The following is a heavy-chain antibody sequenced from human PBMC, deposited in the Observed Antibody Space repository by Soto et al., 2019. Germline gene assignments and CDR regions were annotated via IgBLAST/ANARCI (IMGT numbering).Heavy chain of an antibody. D-gene: IGHD2-2*02. CDR1: GFTFNDHT. J-gene: IGHJ4*02. Sequence: LRLGSGGSGFTFNDHTMHCVRQRPEGGLEWLSLTTRDSVSPFYADSAKGRFTNSRDNSKNFVYRQTNSLTTEATAHYFCAKKKYRIFEYWGKGQQVTSPQ. CDR2: TTRDSVSP. V-gene: IGHV3-43*01. CDR3: AKKKYRIFEY.